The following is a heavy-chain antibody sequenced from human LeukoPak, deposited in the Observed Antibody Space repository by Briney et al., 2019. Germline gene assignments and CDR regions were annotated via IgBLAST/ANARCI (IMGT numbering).Heavy chain of an antibody. CDR3: VLGYCSGVSCYHDY. CDR2: IYSDGSK. V-gene: IGHV3-23*05. Sequence: GGSLRLSCAASGFTFSSYAMSWVRQAPGKGLEGVSTIYSDGSKYYANSVKVRFTISRDNSKNTLYLQMNSLRAEDTAVYYCVLGYCSGVSCYHDYWGQGTLVTVSS. D-gene: IGHD2-15*01. CDR1: GFTFSSYA. J-gene: IGHJ4*02.